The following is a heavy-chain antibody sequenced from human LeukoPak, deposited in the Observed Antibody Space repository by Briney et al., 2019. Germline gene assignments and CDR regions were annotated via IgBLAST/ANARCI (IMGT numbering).Heavy chain of an antibody. CDR2: INSDGGST. V-gene: IGHV3-74*01. CDR3: ARRIQGMAPYYFDY. Sequence: GGSLRLSCTASGFTFSSYWMHWVRHAPGKGLMWVSRINSDGGSTSYADSVKGRFTISRDNAKNTLYLQMNSLRAEDTAVYYCARRIQGMAPYYFDYWGQGTLVTVSS. J-gene: IGHJ4*02. D-gene: IGHD5-24*01. CDR1: GFTFSSYW.